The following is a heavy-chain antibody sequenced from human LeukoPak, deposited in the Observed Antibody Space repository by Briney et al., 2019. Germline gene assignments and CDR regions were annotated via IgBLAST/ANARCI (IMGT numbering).Heavy chain of an antibody. D-gene: IGHD5-18*01. CDR1: GFTFSSYW. J-gene: IGHJ6*02. V-gene: IGHV3-7*01. CDR3: ARDYGYSPSYRYYYYGMDV. CDR2: IKQDGSEK. Sequence: GGSLRLSCAASGFTFSSYWMSWVRQAPGKGLEWVANIKQDGSEKYYVDSVKGRFTISRDNAKNSLYLQMNSLRAEDTAVYYCARDYGYSPSYRYYYYGMDVWGQGSTVTVSS.